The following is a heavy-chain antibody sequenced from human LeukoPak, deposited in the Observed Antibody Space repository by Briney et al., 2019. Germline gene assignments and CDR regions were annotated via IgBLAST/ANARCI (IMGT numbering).Heavy chain of an antibody. CDR3: AKDSDYVWGSYRLFDY. J-gene: IGHJ4*02. CDR1: GFTFSSYA. CDR2: ISGSGGST. Sequence: GGSLRLSCAASGFTFSSYAMSWVRQAPGKGLEWVSAISGSGGSTYYADSVKGRFTISRDSSKNTLYLQMNSLRAEDTAVYYCAKDSDYVWGSYRLFDYWGQGTLVTVSS. D-gene: IGHD3-16*02. V-gene: IGHV3-23*01.